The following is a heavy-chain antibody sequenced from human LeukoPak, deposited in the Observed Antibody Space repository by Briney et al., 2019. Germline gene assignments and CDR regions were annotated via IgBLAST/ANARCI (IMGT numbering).Heavy chain of an antibody. CDR3: ARVEVYYDSSGYYPD. CDR2: IYYSGST. CDR1: GGSISSYY. Sequence: SETLSLTCTVSGGSISSYYWSWIRQPPGKGLEWIGYIYYSGSTNYNPSLKSRVTISVDTSKNQFSLKLSSVTAADTAVYYCARVEVYYDSSGYYPDWGQGTLVTVSS. J-gene: IGHJ4*02. D-gene: IGHD3-22*01. V-gene: IGHV4-59*01.